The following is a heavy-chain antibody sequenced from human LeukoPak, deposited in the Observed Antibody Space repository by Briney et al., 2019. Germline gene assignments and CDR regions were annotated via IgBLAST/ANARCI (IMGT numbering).Heavy chain of an antibody. V-gene: IGHV4-61*02. CDR3: ARVTGYMIEDYFDY. D-gene: IGHD3-22*01. Sequence: SQTLSLTCTVSGGSISSGTYYWSWIRQPAGKGLEWIGRIYSSGSTNYNPSLKSRVTISVDTSKNQFSLKLSSVTAADTAVYYCARVTGYMIEDYFDYWGQGTLVTVSS. CDR1: GGSISSGTYY. CDR2: IYSSGST. J-gene: IGHJ4*02.